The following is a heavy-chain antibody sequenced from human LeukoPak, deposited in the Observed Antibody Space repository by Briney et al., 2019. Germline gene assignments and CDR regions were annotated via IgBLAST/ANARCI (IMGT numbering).Heavy chain of an antibody. CDR3: ARLGTSGRAIDY. CDR1: GGSISSYY. V-gene: IGHV4-59*01. J-gene: IGHJ4*02. CDR2: IYYSGST. Sequence: SETLSLTCTVSGGSISSYYGSWIRHPPGKGLEWIGYIYYSGSTNYNPSLKSRVTISVDTSKNQFSLKLSSVTAADTAVYYCARLGTSGRAIDYWGQGTLVTVSS. D-gene: IGHD6-19*01.